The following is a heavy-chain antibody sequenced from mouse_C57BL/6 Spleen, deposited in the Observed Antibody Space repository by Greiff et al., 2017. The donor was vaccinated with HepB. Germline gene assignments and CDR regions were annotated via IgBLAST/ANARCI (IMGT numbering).Heavy chain of an antibody. CDR2: IYPGDGDT. D-gene: IGHD4-1*01. CDR3: ARGTGAMDY. V-gene: IGHV1-82*01. Sequence: QVQLQQSGPELVKPGASVKVSCKASGYAFSSSWMNWVKQRPGKGLEWIGRIYPGDGDTNYNGKFKGKATLTADKSSSTAYMQLSSLTSEDSAVYFCARGTGAMDYWGQGTSVTVSS. J-gene: IGHJ4*01. CDR1: GYAFSSSW.